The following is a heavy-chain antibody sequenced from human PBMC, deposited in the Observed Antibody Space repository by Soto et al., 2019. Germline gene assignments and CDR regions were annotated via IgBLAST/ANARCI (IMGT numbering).Heavy chain of an antibody. V-gene: IGHV3-74*01. D-gene: IGHD2-15*01. CDR1: GFTFSSYW. J-gene: IGHJ4*02. Sequence: EVQLVESGGGLVQPGGSLRLSCAASGFTFSSYWMHWVRQAPGKGLVWVSRINSDGSSTAYADSVMGRFTISRDNAXNRXYLQMSSLRAEDTAVYYCARDQGYCSGGSCYVAGYWGQGTLVTVSS. CDR2: INSDGSST. CDR3: ARDQGYCSGGSCYVAGY.